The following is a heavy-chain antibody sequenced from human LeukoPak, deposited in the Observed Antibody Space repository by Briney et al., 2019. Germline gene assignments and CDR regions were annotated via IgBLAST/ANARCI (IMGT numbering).Heavy chain of an antibody. CDR2: ISAYNGNT. CDR3: ARDPRTMVRGVYFDY. D-gene: IGHD3-10*01. CDR1: GYTFTSYG. Sequence: ASVTVSCKSSGYTFTSYGISWVRQAPGQGLEGMGWISAYNGNTNYAQKLQGRVTMTTDTSTSTAYMELRSLRSDDTAVYYCARDPRTMVRGVYFDYWGQGTLVTVSS. J-gene: IGHJ4*02. V-gene: IGHV1-18*04.